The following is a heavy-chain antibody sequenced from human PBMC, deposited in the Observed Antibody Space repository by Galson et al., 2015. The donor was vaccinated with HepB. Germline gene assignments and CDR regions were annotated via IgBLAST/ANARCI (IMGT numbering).Heavy chain of an antibody. D-gene: IGHD2-15*01. Sequence: SLRPSCAASGFIFSSHGMHWVRQAPGKGLEWVAFTWFDGSSAYYADNVKGRFTISRDNSKDTLYLGMSSLRPEDTALYYCARDHFGRRSQDWYFDVWGRGSLVTVSS. CDR3: ARDHFGRRSQDWYFDV. V-gene: IGHV3-30*02. CDR1: GFIFSSHG. J-gene: IGHJ2*01. CDR2: TWFDGSSA.